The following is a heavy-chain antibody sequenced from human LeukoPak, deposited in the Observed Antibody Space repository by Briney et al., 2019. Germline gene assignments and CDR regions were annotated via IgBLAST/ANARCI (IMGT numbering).Heavy chain of an antibody. CDR1: GGSISSSDYY. CDR3: ARVFAAHNVFDI. V-gene: IGHV4-30-4*01. D-gene: IGHD3-3*01. CDR2: IYYSGST. J-gene: IGHJ3*02. Sequence: PSETLSLTCTVSGGSISSSDYYWSWIRQPPGKGLEWIGYIYYSGSTSYNPSLKSRITISVDTSKNKFSLKLTSVTAADTAVYYWARVFAAHNVFDIWGQGKMVTVSS.